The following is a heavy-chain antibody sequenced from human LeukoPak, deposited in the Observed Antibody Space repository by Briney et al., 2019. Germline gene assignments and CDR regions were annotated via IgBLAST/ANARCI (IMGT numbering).Heavy chain of an antibody. CDR3: ATSPASSCLDY. Sequence: GGSLRLSCVASGFTFRNFFMSWVRQAPGKGLECVSSITGSGDRTHYADSVKGRFTISRDNSQNTVYLQMNSLRAEDTAVYYCATSPASSCLDYWGQGTLVTVSS. V-gene: IGHV3-23*01. CDR1: GFTFRNFF. D-gene: IGHD6-13*01. CDR2: ITGSGDRT. J-gene: IGHJ4*02.